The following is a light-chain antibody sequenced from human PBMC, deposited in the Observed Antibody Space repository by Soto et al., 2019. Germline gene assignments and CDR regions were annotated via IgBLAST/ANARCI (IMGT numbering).Light chain of an antibody. V-gene: IGLV2-11*01. Sequence: QSALTQPRSVSGSPGQSVDISCTGTSRDVDAYDFVSWYQHHPGKAPKLIISEVSKRPSGVSHRFSGSKSGNTASLTISGLQAEDEADYFCCSFAGSFYVFGTGTKLTVL. CDR1: SRDVDAYDF. CDR3: CSFAGSFYV. J-gene: IGLJ1*01. CDR2: EVS.